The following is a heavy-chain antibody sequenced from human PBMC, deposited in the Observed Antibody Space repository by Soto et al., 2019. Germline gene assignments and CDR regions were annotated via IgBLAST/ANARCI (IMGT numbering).Heavy chain of an antibody. J-gene: IGHJ5*02. Sequence: PSETLSLTCTVSGDSITSYYWTWIRQAAGKGLEWIGYIAYSGDTYYNPSLRSRVTISADTSENKFSLTLKSVTAADTAVYFCARDFERSAIGPWGQGTSVTVSS. CDR1: GDSITSYY. V-gene: IGHV4-59*06. CDR2: IAYSGDT. D-gene: IGHD3-9*01. CDR3: ARDFERSAIGP.